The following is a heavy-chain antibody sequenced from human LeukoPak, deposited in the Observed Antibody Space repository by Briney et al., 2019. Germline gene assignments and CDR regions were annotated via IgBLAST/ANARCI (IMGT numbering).Heavy chain of an antibody. CDR2: ISGSGGST. J-gene: IGHJ6*02. V-gene: IGHV3-23*01. CDR1: GFTFSSYA. CDR3: AKLNDNYYYYGMDV. D-gene: IGHD2-8*01. Sequence: PGGSLRLSCAASGFTFSSYAMSWVRQAPGKGLEWVSAISGSGGSTYYADSVKGRFTISRDNSKNTLYLRMSGLRAEDTAVYYCAKLNDNYYYYGMDVWGQGTTVTVSS.